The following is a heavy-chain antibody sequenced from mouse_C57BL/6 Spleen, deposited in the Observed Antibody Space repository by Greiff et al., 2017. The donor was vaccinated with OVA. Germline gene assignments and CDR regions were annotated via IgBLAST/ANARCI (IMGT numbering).Heavy chain of an antibody. CDR3: ASIYYYGSEVWWYFDV. Sequence: EVHLVESGGGLVKPGGSLKLSCAASGFTFSDYGLHWVRQAPEKGLEWVAYISSGSSTIYYADTVKGRFTISRDNAKNTLFLQMTSLRSEDTAMYYCASIYYYGSEVWWYFDVWGTGTTVTVSS. J-gene: IGHJ1*03. D-gene: IGHD1-1*01. CDR2: ISSGSSTI. CDR1: GFTFSDYG. V-gene: IGHV5-17*01.